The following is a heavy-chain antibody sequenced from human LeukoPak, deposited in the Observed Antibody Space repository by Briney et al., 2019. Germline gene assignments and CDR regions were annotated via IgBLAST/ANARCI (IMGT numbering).Heavy chain of an antibody. CDR3: ARLKEDSSSWYAEYLQH. D-gene: IGHD6-13*01. J-gene: IGHJ1*01. CDR2: INPNSGGT. V-gene: IGHV1-2*02. Sequence: SVKVSCKASGYTFTGYYMHWVRQAPGQGLEWMGWINPNSGGTNYAQKFQGRVTMTRDTSISTAYMELSRLRSDDTAVYYCARLKEDSSSWYAEYLQHWGQGTLVTVSS. CDR1: GYTFTGYY.